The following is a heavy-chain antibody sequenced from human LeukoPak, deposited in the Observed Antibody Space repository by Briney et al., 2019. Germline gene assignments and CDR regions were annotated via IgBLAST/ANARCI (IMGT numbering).Heavy chain of an antibody. CDR3: ARVSSEWLLLGDFDY. Sequence: SETLSLICTVSGGSISSSSYYWGWIRQPPGKGLEWIGSIYYSGSTYYNPSLKSRVTISVDTSKNQFSLKLSSVTAADTAVYYCARVSSEWLLLGDFDYWGQGTLVTVSS. V-gene: IGHV4-39*01. CDR1: GGSISSSSYY. CDR2: IYYSGST. J-gene: IGHJ4*02. D-gene: IGHD3-22*01.